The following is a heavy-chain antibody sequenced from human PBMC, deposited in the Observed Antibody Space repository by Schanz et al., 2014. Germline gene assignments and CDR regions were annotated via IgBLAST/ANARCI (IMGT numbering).Heavy chain of an antibody. CDR3: VKGGTNTLDS. CDR2: ILYDGSKT. Sequence: QVQLVESGGGVVQPGRSLRLSCAASGFSFSTYAMHWVRQAPGKGLEWVAVILYDGSKTYYADSVKGRFTISRDNSKNTLYLQMNSLRAEDTALYYCVKGGTNTLDSWGQGTLVTVSS. V-gene: IGHV3-33*03. CDR1: GFSFSTYA. J-gene: IGHJ4*02.